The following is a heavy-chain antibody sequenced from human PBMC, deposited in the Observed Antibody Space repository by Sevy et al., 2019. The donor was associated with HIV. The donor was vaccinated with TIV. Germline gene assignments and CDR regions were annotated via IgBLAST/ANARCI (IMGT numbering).Heavy chain of an antibody. Sequence: ASVKVSCKASGGTFRSCAFSWVRQAPGQGLEWMGGIIPIFGLVNNAQKFQDRFTITADKSTSTVYMELSSLRSEDTALDDCASVLLSVAGIPLPFDSWGQGTLVTVSS. D-gene: IGHD3-10*01. CDR3: ASVLLSVAGIPLPFDS. V-gene: IGHV1-69*10. J-gene: IGHJ4*02. CDR1: GGTFRSCA. CDR2: IIPIFGLV.